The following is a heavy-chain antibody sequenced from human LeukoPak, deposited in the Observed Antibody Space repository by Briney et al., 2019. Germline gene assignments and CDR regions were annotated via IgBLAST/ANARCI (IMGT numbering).Heavy chain of an antibody. CDR2: ISSSGSTI. CDR3: AKTLAPGVDY. J-gene: IGHJ4*02. V-gene: IGHV3-11*04. Sequence: GGSLILSCAASGFTFSDYYMSWISQAPGKGLEWVSYISSSGSTIYYADSVKGRFTISRDNAKNSLYLQMNSLRAEDTAVYYCAKTLAPGVDYWGQGTLVTVSS. CDR1: GFTFSDYY.